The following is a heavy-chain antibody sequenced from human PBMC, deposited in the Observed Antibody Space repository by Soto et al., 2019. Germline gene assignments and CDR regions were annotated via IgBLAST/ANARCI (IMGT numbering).Heavy chain of an antibody. J-gene: IGHJ4*02. V-gene: IGHV3-48*03. CDR1: GFTFSSYE. Sequence: PGGSLRLSCAASGFTFSSYEMNWVRQAPGKGLEWVSYISSSGSTIYYADSVKGRFTISRDNAKNSLYLQRNSLRAEDTAVYYCARSARNWSDVDYWGQGTLVTVSS. D-gene: IGHD1-20*01. CDR2: ISSSGSTI. CDR3: ARSARNWSDVDY.